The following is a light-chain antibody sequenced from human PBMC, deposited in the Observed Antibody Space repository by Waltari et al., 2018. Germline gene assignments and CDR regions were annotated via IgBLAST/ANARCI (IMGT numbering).Light chain of an antibody. Sequence: ETVMTQSPSTLSVSPGERATLSCRASQSVSSKLAWYQQKPGQAPRLLIYDASTRATGIPSRVSGSGSGTEFTLTISSLQSEDFAVYFCQQYSNWPPVTFGQGTKVEIQ. V-gene: IGKV3-15*01. CDR1: QSVSSK. CDR3: QQYSNWPPVT. CDR2: DAS. J-gene: IGKJ1*01.